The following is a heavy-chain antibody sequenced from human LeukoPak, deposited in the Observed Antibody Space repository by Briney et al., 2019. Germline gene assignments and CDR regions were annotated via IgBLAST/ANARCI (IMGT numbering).Heavy chain of an antibody. V-gene: IGHV3-21*01. Sequence: PGRSLRLSCAASGFTFSNYNMNWVRQAPGKGLEWVSFISGSSEYIYYADSVKGRFTISRDNAKNSLYLQMNSLRAEDTAVYYCAELGITMIGGVWGKGTTVTISS. CDR2: ISGSSEYI. CDR3: AELGITMIGGV. D-gene: IGHD3-10*02. J-gene: IGHJ6*04. CDR1: GFTFSNYN.